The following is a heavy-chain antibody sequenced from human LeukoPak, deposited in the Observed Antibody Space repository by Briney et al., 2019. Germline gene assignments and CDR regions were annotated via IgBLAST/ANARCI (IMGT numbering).Heavy chain of an antibody. D-gene: IGHD6-13*01. Sequence: SGTLSLTCSVSGGSISNFNWWNWVRQSPGKGLEWVGQIYHNGITNYNPSLKSRLTISVDKSRNLFSLNLTSVTAADTAMYYCARPPGIAAAWFDPWGQGTLVTVSS. CDR3: ARPPGIAAAWFDP. J-gene: IGHJ5*02. CDR1: GGSISNFNW. V-gene: IGHV4-4*02. CDR2: IYHNGIT.